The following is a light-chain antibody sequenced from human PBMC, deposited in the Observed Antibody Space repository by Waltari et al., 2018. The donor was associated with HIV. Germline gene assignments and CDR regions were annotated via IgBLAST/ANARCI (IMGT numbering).Light chain of an antibody. CDR1: TSNIGNNF. J-gene: IGLJ3*02. CDR2: DNT. Sequence: QSVLTQPPSVSAASGQKVTISCSGCTSNIGNNFDSWYQQLPGIAPKLLIYDNTKRPSGNPDRFSGSKSGTSATLAITGLQTGDEADYYCGTWDGSLNVWVFGGGTKVTV. CDR3: GTWDGSLNVWV. V-gene: IGLV1-51*01.